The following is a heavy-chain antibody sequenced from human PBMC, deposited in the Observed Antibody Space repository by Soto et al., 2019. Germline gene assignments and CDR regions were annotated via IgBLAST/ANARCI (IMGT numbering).Heavy chain of an antibody. Sequence: GGSLRLSCAASGFTFDDYTMHWVRQAPGKGLEWVSLISWDGGSTYYADSVKGRFTISRDNSKNSLYLQMNSLRTEDTASYYCAKEMATHAFDIWGQGTMVTVSS. CDR1: GFTFDDYT. CDR2: ISWDGGST. D-gene: IGHD5-12*01. J-gene: IGHJ3*02. CDR3: AKEMATHAFDI. V-gene: IGHV3-43*01.